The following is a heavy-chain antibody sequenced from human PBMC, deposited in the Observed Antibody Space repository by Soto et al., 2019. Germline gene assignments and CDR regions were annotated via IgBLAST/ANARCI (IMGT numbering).Heavy chain of an antibody. Sequence: WETLSLTCAVYGGSFSGYSWSWVRQAPGKGLEWIGEINHSGSTNYNPSLKSRVTISVDTSKNQFSLKLSSVTAADTAVYYCARDRKWIQLDYYYGMDVWGQGTTVT. V-gene: IGHV4-34*01. D-gene: IGHD1-1*01. CDR3: ARDRKWIQLDYYYGMDV. J-gene: IGHJ6*02. CDR2: INHSGST. CDR1: GGSFSGYS.